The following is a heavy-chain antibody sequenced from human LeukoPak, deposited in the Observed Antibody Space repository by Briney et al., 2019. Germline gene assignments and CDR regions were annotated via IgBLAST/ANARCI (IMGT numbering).Heavy chain of an antibody. Sequence: GGSLRLSCAASGFSFGSYAMHWVRQAPGKGLEYVSGISSNGGSTNYADSVKGRFAISRDNSKNTLYLQMSSLRPEDTAVYYCVEGGPYSSGCPDYWGQGTLVTVSS. J-gene: IGHJ4*02. V-gene: IGHV3-64D*06. CDR3: VEGGPYSSGCPDY. CDR1: GFSFGSYA. D-gene: IGHD6-19*01. CDR2: ISSNGGST.